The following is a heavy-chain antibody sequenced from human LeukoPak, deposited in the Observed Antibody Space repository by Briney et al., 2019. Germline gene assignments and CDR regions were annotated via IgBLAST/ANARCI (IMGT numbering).Heavy chain of an antibody. CDR1: GYTFTSYY. J-gene: IGHJ6*01. CDR3: ARECDDILTGSAPRMDV. CDR2: INPSGGST. V-gene: IGHV1-46*01. D-gene: IGHD3-9*01. Sequence: GASVKVSCKASGYTFTSYYMHWVRQAPGQGLEWMGIINPSGGSTSYAQKFQGRVTMTRDTSTSTVYMELSSLRSEDTAVYYCARECDDILTGSAPRMDVWGQGTTVTVSS.